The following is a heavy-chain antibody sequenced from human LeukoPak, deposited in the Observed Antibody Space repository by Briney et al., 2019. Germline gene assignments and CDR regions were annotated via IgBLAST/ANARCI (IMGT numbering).Heavy chain of an antibody. CDR3: AKDTGPDEYSYGTYGMDV. D-gene: IGHD5-18*01. J-gene: IGHJ6*02. CDR2: ISWNSGSR. CDR1: GFTFDDYA. V-gene: IGHV3-9*01. Sequence: PGRSLRLSCATSGFTFDDYAMHWVRQAPGKGLEWVSGISWNSGSRGYADSVKGRFTISRDNAKNSLYLQMNSLRAEDTALYYCAKDTGPDEYSYGTYGMDVWGQGTTVTVSS.